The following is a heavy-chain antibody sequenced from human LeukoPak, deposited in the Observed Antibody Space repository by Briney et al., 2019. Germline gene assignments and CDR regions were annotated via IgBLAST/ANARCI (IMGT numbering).Heavy chain of an antibody. CDR3: ARVGERSSGWTGALDY. CDR1: GFTFSSYS. CDR2: ISSSSSYI. V-gene: IGHV3-21*01. D-gene: IGHD6-19*01. J-gene: IGHJ4*02. Sequence: GGSLRLSCAASGFTFSSYSMNWVRQAPGKGLEWVSSISSSSSYIYYADSVKGRFTISRDNAKNSLYLQMNSLRAEDTAVYYCARVGERSSGWTGALDYWGQGTLVTVSS.